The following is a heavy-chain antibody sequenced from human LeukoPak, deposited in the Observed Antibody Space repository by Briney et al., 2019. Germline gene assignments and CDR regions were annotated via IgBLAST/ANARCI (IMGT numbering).Heavy chain of an antibody. CDR3: ASLYGGYDY. V-gene: IGHV3-21*01. CDR1: GFTFSNYA. D-gene: IGHD5-12*01. Sequence: GGSLRLSCTASGFTFSNYAMNWVRQAPGKGLEWVSVISGSGTNTYYSDSVKGRFTISRDNAKNSLYLQMNSLRAEDTAVYYCASLYGGYDYWGQGTLVTVSS. J-gene: IGHJ4*02. CDR2: ISGSGTNT.